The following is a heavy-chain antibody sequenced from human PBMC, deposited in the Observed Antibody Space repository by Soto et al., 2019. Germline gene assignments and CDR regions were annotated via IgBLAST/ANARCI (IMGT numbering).Heavy chain of an antibody. V-gene: IGHV4-31*03. J-gene: IGHJ6*02. CDR2: IYYSGST. CDR3: ATSSNYDFWSGSGYGVDV. Sequence: PSETLSLTCTVSGGSISSGGYYWSWIRQHPGKGLEWIGYIYYSGSTYYNPSLKSRVTISVDTSKNQFSLKLSSVTAADTAVYYCATSSNYDFWSGSGYGVDVWGQGTTVTVSS. D-gene: IGHD3-3*01. CDR1: GGSISSGGYY.